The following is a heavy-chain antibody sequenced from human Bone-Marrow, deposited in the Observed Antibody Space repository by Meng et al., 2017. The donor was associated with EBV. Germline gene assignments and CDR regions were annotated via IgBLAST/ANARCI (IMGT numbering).Heavy chain of an antibody. CDR3: ASESGRGFTPDY. J-gene: IGHJ4*02. CDR2: LIPMSDAP. CDR1: GGSFRSDA. Sequence: QGQWGQSGAEVKKPGSSVKFACKASGGSFRSDAISWVRQAPGQGLEWMGGLIPMSDAPHYAQKFQGRVTITADESTSTHYMDLSGLRSEDTAVYYCASESGRGFTPDYWGQGTLVTVSS. V-gene: IGHV1-69*01. D-gene: IGHD3-10*01.